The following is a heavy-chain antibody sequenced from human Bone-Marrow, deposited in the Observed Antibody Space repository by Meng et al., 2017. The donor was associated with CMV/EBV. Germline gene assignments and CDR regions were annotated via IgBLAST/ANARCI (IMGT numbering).Heavy chain of an antibody. CDR3: AKEAGGYYYGMDV. J-gene: IGHJ6*02. CDR1: GFTFSSYG. V-gene: IGHV3-30*02. CDR2: IQYDGRNQ. D-gene: IGHD3-16*01. Sequence: GESLKISCAASGFTFSSYGIHWVRQAPGKGLEWVAFIQYDGRNQYYTDSVKGRFTISRDNPKNTVYLHMNSLKPEDTAVYYCAKEAGGYYYGMDVWGQGTTVTVSS.